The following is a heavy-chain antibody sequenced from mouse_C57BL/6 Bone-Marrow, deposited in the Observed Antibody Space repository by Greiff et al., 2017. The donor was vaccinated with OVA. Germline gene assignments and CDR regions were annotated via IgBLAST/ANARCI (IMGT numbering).Heavy chain of an antibody. CDR2: IYPRSGNT. J-gene: IGHJ1*03. CDR1: GYTFTSYG. Sequence: QVQLQQSGAELARPGASVKLSCKASGYTFTSYGISWVKQRTGQGLEWIGEIYPRSGNTYYNEKFKGKATLTADKSSSTAYMELRSLTSEDSAVYFCARGRYYYGSNWYFDVWGTGTTVTVSS. V-gene: IGHV1-81*01. CDR3: ARGRYYYGSNWYFDV. D-gene: IGHD1-1*01.